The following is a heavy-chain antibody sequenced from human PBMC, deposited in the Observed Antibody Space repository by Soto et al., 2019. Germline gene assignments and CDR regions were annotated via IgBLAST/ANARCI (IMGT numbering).Heavy chain of an antibody. V-gene: IGHV3-21*01. CDR2: ISSSSSYI. CDR3: ARDGRYCSGGSCSIRFMDV. Sequence: GGSLRLSCAASGFTFISYSMNWVRQAPGKGLEWVSSISSSSSYIYYADSVKGRFTISRDNAKNSLYLQMNSLRAEDTAVYYCARDGRYCSGGSCSIRFMDVWGQGTTVTVSS. CDR1: GFTFISYS. D-gene: IGHD2-15*01. J-gene: IGHJ6*02.